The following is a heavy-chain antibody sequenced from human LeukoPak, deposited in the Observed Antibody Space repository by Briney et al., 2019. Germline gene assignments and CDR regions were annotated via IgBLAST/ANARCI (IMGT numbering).Heavy chain of an antibody. CDR1: GGSISSKSHY. CDR2: VYYTGSA. Sequence: SETLSLTCTVSGGSISSKSHYWGWIRQPPGKGLEWIATVYYTGSAYYNPSLKSRVTISVDTSKSQFSLKLSSVTTADTALYYCARYASGSYYWFDPWGQGTLVTVSS. CDR3: ARYASGSYYWFDP. V-gene: IGHV4-39*01. D-gene: IGHD3-10*01. J-gene: IGHJ5*02.